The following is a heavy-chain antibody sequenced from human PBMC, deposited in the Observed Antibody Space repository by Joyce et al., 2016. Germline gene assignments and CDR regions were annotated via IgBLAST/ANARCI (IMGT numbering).Heavy chain of an antibody. V-gene: IGHV3-53*04. CDR1: GLNVSTNY. D-gene: IGHD3-16*01. CDR3: ARVWVPGYYYGMDV. Sequence: EVQLVESGGGLVQPGGSLRLSCAASGLNVSTNYMSWVRQAPGKGLEWFSVISSGDKTYYADSVKCRVNISSHNSKNPVYLQMSSLRAEDTAVYYCARVWVPGYYYGMDVWGQGTTVTVSS. J-gene: IGHJ6*02. CDR2: ISSGDKT.